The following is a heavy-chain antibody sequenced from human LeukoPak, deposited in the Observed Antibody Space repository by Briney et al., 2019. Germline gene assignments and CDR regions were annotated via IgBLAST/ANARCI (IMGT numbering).Heavy chain of an antibody. Sequence: AGGSLRLSCAASGFTFSGYAMSWVRLAPGKGLEWVSGISGNGDGTYYADSVKGRFTISRDNSKNTLDLQMNSLRAGDTAVYYCAKGSTAYGSSRYGNAYYYMDVWGKGTTVTVSS. CDR3: AKGSTAYGSSRYGNAYYYMDV. V-gene: IGHV3-23*01. CDR1: GFTFSGYA. J-gene: IGHJ6*03. CDR2: ISGNGDGT. D-gene: IGHD2-2*01.